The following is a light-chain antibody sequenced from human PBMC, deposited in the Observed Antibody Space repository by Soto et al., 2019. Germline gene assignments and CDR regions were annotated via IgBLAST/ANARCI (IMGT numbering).Light chain of an antibody. J-gene: IGKJ2*01. CDR2: DAS. Sequence: DIQMTQSPSTLSASVGDRVTITCRASQRISSWLAWYQQKPRKAPKLLIYDASSLESGVPSRFSGSGSGTEFTLPISSLQPDDFATYYCQQYNSYSMYTFGQGTKLEIK. CDR1: QRISSW. CDR3: QQYNSYSMYT. V-gene: IGKV1-5*01.